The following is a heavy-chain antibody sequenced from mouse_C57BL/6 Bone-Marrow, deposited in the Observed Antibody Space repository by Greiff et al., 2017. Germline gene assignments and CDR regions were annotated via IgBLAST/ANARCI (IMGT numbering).Heavy chain of an antibody. CDR3: ASSGYPYSFSFDY. V-gene: IGHV1-55*01. J-gene: IGHJ2*01. D-gene: IGHD2-12*01. Sequence: QVQLQQPGAELVKPGASVKMSCKASGYTFPSYWITWVKQRPGQGLEWIGDIYPGSGSTNYNEKFKSKATLTVDTSSSTAYMQLSSLTSEDSAVYYCASSGYPYSFSFDYWGQGTTLTVSS. CDR2: IYPGSGST. CDR1: GYTFPSYW.